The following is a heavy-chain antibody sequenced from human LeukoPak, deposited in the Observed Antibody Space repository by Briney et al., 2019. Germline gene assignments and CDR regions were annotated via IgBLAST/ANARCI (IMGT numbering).Heavy chain of an antibody. V-gene: IGHV1-2*02. CDR3: ARDGVDGGNWELDY. CDR1: GYTFTGYF. D-gene: IGHD4-23*01. J-gene: IGHJ4*02. Sequence: ASVKVSCKASGYTFTGYFIHWVRQAPGHGLEWMGWINPNSGGTSYAQKFQGRVTMTRDMSTSTVYMELSSLRSEDTAVYYCARDGVDGGNWELDYWGQGTLVTVSS. CDR2: INPNSGGT.